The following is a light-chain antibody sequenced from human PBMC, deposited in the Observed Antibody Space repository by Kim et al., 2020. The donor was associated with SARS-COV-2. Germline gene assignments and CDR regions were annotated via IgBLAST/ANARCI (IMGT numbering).Light chain of an antibody. V-gene: IGLV2-8*01. CDR2: EVT. CDR1: SSDVGGYSS. Sequence: QSALTQPPSASGSPGQSVTISCTGTSSDVGGYSSVSWYQQHPGKAHKLMIYEVTKRPSGVPDRFSGSKSGNTASLTVSGLRADDEADYYCSSYGGSNNFVFGTGTKVTVL. J-gene: IGLJ1*01. CDR3: SSYGGSNNFV.